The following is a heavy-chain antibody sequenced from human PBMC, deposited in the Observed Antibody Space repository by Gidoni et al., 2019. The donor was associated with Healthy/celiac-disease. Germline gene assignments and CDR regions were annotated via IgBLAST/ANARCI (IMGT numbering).Heavy chain of an antibody. CDR1: DYTFTSYG. D-gene: IGHD3-16*01. Sequence: QAQLVQSAAEVKKPGASVKVSCKASDYTFTSYGISWVRQAPGQGLEWMGWISAYNSNTNYAQKLQGRVTMTTDTSTSTAYMGLRSLRSEDTAVYYCARGFIEGVWVAFDYWGQGTLVTVSS. CDR2: ISAYNSNT. J-gene: IGHJ4*02. V-gene: IGHV1-18*04. CDR3: ARGFIEGVWVAFDY.